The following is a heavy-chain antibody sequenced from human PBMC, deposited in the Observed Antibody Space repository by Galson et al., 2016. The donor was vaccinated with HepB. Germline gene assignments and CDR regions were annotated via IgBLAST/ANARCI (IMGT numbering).Heavy chain of an antibody. Sequence: SLRLSCADSGFTFSSSWMSWVRQAPGKGLEWLAKINPDGSQRDYMDSVKGRFTISRDNAQNSLYLQMYSLRVEDTAVYYCVTAGSGRHANIPWGQGTQVTVSS. CDR3: VTAGSGRHANIP. CDR2: INPDGSQR. D-gene: IGHD2-15*01. J-gene: IGHJ5*02. CDR1: GFTFSSSW. V-gene: IGHV3-7*03.